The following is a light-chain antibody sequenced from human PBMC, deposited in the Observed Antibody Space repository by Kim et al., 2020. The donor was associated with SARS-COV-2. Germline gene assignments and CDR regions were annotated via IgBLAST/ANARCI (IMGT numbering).Light chain of an antibody. CDR2: GAS. V-gene: IGKV3-20*01. CDR3: QQYGGSPTWT. CDR1: QSVKNNF. J-gene: IGKJ1*01. Sequence: DIVLTQSPGTLSLSPGERATLSCRASQSVKNNFLGWYQQKPGQAPRLLISGASSRAAGVPDRFSGSGSGTDFTLTITRLEPEDFAVYYCQQYGGSPTWTFGQGTKVDIK.